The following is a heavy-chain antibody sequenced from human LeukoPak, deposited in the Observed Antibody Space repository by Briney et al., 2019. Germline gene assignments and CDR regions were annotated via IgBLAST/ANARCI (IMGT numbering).Heavy chain of an antibody. Sequence: SETLSLTCTVSGGSISSHYWSWIRQPPGKGLEWIGYIYYSGNTNYNPSLRSRVTISVDASKNQFPLKLNSVTAADTAVYYCAREGSVTTIFGVVNWFDPWGQGTLVTVSS. J-gene: IGHJ5*02. CDR2: IYYSGNT. D-gene: IGHD3-3*01. CDR1: GGSISSHY. CDR3: AREGSVTTIFGVVNWFDP. V-gene: IGHV4-59*11.